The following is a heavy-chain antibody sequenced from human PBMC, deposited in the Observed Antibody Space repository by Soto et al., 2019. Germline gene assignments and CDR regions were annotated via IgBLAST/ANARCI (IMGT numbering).Heavy chain of an antibody. CDR3: ARGMTPPGATGWYYFDS. D-gene: IGHD6-19*01. CDR1: GDSINGGSY. CDR2: FSLSGTT. J-gene: IGHJ4*02. Sequence: ETLSLKCTVSGDSINGGSYWSWIRQPAGKGLEWIGRFSLSGTTNYNPSLSSRVTMSADVSKNQFSLRLTSVTAADTALYYCARGMTPPGATGWYYFDSWGQGTLVTASS. V-gene: IGHV4-4*07.